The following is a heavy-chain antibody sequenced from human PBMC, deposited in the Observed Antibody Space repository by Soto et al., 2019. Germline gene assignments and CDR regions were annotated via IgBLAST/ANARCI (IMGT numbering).Heavy chain of an antibody. Sequence: EVQLLESGGGWVQPGGSLRLSCAASGFTFSSYAMSWVRQAPGKGLEWVSAISGSGGSTYYADSVKGRFTISRDNSKNTLYLQMNSLRAEDTAVYYCAKDLDGDYGPTSSSFDYWGQGTLVTVSS. D-gene: IGHD4-17*01. CDR3: AKDLDGDYGPTSSSFDY. V-gene: IGHV3-23*01. CDR1: GFTFSSYA. CDR2: ISGSGGST. J-gene: IGHJ4*02.